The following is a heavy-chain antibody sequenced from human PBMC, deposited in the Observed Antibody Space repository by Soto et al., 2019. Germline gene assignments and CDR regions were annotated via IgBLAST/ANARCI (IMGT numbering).Heavy chain of an antibody. V-gene: IGHV1-69*13. Sequence: ASVKVSCKASGGTFSSYAISWVRQAPGQGLEWMGGIIPIFGTANYAQKFQGRVTITADESTSTAYMELSSLRSEDTAVYYCAIRLGSIAVAGENLFDAFDIWGQGAMVTVSS. CDR1: GGTFSSYA. D-gene: IGHD6-19*01. J-gene: IGHJ3*02. CDR2: IIPIFGTA. CDR3: AIRLGSIAVAGENLFDAFDI.